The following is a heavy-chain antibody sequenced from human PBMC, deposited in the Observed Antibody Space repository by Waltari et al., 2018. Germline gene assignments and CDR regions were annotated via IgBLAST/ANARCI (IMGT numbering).Heavy chain of an antibody. J-gene: IGHJ5*02. D-gene: IGHD3-3*01. V-gene: IGHV4-34*01. CDR3: ARGRFTIFGVGRYQYNCFDP. CDR1: GGSFSGYY. Sequence: QVQLQQWGAGLLKPSETLSLTCAVYGGSFSGYYWSWIRQPPGKGLEWIGEINHSGSTNYTPSLKSRVTISVDTSKNQFSLKLSSVTAADTAVYYCARGRFTIFGVGRYQYNCFDPWGQGTLVTVSS. CDR2: INHSGST.